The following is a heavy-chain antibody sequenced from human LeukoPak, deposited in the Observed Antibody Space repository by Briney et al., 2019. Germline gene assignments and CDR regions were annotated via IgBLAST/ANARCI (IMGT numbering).Heavy chain of an antibody. D-gene: IGHD3-22*01. J-gene: IGHJ4*02. CDR1: GGTFSSYA. CDR2: IIPILGIA. CDR3: GRFYDSSGYAFDY. V-gene: IGHV1-69*04. Sequence: SVKVSCKPSGGTFSSYAISWVRQAPGQGLEWMGRIIPILGIANYAQKFQGRVTITEDKSTSKAYMEMRSLRSEDTDVYYCGRFYDSSGYAFDYWGQGTLVTVSS.